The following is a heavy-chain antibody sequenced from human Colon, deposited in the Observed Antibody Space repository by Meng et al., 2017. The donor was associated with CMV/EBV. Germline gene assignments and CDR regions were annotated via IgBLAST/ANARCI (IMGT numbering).Heavy chain of an antibody. CDR1: GFSSDDFW. CDR3: LKLPPGY. V-gene: IGHV3-74*01. D-gene: IGHD1-1*01. J-gene: IGHJ4*02. CDR2: IHSGGTSI. Sequence: EGSVGGSGGGLIQPGGSLRLSCVGSGFSSDDFWVDWVRQAPGKGPLWVSRIHSGGTSISYADSVKGRFTISGDNAKNTVYLQMNSLRDEDTAAYYCLKLPPGYWGQGTLVTVSS.